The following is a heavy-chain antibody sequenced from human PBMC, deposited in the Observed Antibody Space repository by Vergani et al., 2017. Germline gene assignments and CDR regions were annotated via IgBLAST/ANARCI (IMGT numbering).Heavy chain of an antibody. CDR1: GGSFSGYY. CDR3: VELPSYPH. V-gene: IGHV4-34*01. Sequence: QVQLQQWGAGLLKPSETLSLTCAVYGGSFSGYYWSWIRQPPGKGLEWIGEINHSGSTNYNPSLKSRVTISVYTSTNQFSLKLSSVTAADTAVYYCVELPSYPHWGQGTLVTVSS. D-gene: IGHD1-7*01. CDR2: INHSGST. J-gene: IGHJ1*01.